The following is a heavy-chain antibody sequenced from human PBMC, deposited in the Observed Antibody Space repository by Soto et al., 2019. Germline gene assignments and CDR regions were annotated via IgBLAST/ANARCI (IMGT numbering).Heavy chain of an antibody. D-gene: IGHD5-12*01. V-gene: IGHV3-30-3*01. CDR2: ISYDGSNK. J-gene: IGHJ6*02. Sequence: GGSLRLSCAASGFTFSSYAMHWVRQAPGKGLEWVAVISYDGSNKYYADSVKGRFTISRDNSKNTLYLQMNSLRAEDTAVYYCARVGDSGYDLLRSYYYYYGMDVWGQGTTVTVSS. CDR1: GFTFSSYA. CDR3: ARVGDSGYDLLRSYYYYYGMDV.